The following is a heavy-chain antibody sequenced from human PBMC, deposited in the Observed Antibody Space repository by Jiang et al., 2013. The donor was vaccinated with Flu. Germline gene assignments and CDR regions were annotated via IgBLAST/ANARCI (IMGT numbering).Heavy chain of an antibody. CDR3: ARHLPYGDFPLDY. CDR2: IYYTGTT. D-gene: IGHD4-17*01. Sequence: GPGLVKPSETLSLTCSVSGGSISNHYWSWIRQPPGKELEWIAYIYYTGTTNYNPSLKSRVTISVDTSKNQFSLKVSSVTAADTAVYYCARHLPYGDFPLDYWGQGILVTVSS. J-gene: IGHJ4*02. CDR1: GGSISNHY. V-gene: IGHV4-59*08.